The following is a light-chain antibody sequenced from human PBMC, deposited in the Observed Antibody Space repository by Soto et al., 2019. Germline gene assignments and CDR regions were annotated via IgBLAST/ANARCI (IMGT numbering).Light chain of an antibody. V-gene: IGKV1-5*01. CDR1: QSISSW. CDR3: QQYKSYSQFT. Sequence: DVQMTQSPSTLSASVGDRVTITCRASQSISSWLAWYKQKPGRATNLLIYDASTLQSGVSSRFSGSGSGTEFTLTINRLQPDDFATYYCQQYKSYSQFTFGQGTKLEIK. J-gene: IGKJ2*01. CDR2: DAS.